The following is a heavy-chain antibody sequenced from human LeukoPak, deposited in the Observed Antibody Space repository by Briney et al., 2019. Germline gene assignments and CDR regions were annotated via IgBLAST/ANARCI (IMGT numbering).Heavy chain of an antibody. Sequence: SETLSLTCTVSGGSVSSGSYYWSWIRQPPGKGLEWIGYIYDSGSTNYNPSLKSRVTISLDTSKNQFSLKLTSVTAADTAVYYCSRDHDDYVWGSLRYNWFDPWGQGTLVTVSS. V-gene: IGHV4-61*01. D-gene: IGHD3-16*02. CDR1: GGSVSSGSYY. CDR2: IYDSGST. J-gene: IGHJ5*02. CDR3: SRDHDDYVWGSLRYNWFDP.